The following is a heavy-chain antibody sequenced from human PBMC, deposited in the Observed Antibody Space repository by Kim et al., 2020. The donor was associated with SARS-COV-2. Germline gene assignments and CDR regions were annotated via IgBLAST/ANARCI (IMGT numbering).Heavy chain of an antibody. V-gene: IGHV4-59*08. CDR2: INYSGTT. CDR3: ARQVGVIGIRAYFEY. Sequence: SETLSLTCTVSGDSITSYYWNWIRQSPGQGLEWIGYINYSGTTKYNPSLKSRVTVSIDTSKNQFSLKLSSVTAADTAIYYCARQVGVIGIRAYFEYWGQG. CDR1: GDSITSYY. J-gene: IGHJ4*02. D-gene: IGHD1-20*01.